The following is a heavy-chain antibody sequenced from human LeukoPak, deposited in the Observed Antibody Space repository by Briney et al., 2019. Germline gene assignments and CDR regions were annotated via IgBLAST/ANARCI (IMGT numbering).Heavy chain of an antibody. J-gene: IGHJ4*02. Sequence: GGSLRLSCAASGFTFGSYWMNWVRQAPGKGLVWVSRIASDGSSTTYTDSVKGRFSISRDNAKNTLYLQMNSLRVEDTAVYYCARGRPHGNDYWGQGTLVTVSS. CDR3: ARGRPHGNDY. CDR1: GFTFGSYW. CDR2: IASDGSST. D-gene: IGHD4-23*01. V-gene: IGHV3-74*01.